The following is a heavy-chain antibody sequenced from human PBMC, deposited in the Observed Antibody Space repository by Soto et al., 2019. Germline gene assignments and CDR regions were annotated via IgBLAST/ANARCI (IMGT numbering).Heavy chain of an antibody. CDR1: GGSISSGGYY. D-gene: IGHD3-22*01. CDR2: IYYSGST. V-gene: IGHV4-31*03. J-gene: IGHJ5*02. Sequence: PSETLSLTCTVSGGSISSGGYYWSWIRQHPGKGLEWIGYIYYSGSTYCNPSLKSRVTISVDTSKNQFSLKLSSVTAADTAVYYCARGSYYDSSGYYGPWGQGTLVTVSS. CDR3: ARGSYYDSSGYYGP.